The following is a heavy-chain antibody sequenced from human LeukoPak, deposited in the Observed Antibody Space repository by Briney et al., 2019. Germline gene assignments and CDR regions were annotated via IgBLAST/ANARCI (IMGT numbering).Heavy chain of an antibody. V-gene: IGHV4-39*07. CDR2: FYYSGST. D-gene: IGHD1-14*01. CDR1: GGSISSNSYY. CDR3: ARGPEWAYFDP. Sequence: SETLSLTCSVSGGSISSNSYYWGWIRQPPGKGLEWIGSFYYSGSTYYNPSLKSRVTISIDTSRNQFSLKVTSVSAADTAVYYCARGPEWAYFDPWGQGTLVTVSS. J-gene: IGHJ5*02.